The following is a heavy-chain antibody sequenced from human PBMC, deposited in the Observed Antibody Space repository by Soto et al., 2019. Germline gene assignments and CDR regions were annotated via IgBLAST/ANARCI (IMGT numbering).Heavy chain of an antibody. Sequence: GASVQVSCKASGYTFTGYYMHWVRQAPGQGLEWMGWINPNSGGTNYAQKFQGWVTMTRDTSISTAYMELSRLRSDDTAVYYCARLPLGQQHYGMDVWGQGTTVTVSS. CDR3: ARLPLGQQHYGMDV. J-gene: IGHJ6*02. V-gene: IGHV1-2*04. CDR1: GYTFTGYY. D-gene: IGHD6-13*01. CDR2: INPNSGGT.